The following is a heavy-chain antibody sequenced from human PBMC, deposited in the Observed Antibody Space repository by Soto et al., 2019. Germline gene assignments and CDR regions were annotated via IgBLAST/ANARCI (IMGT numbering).Heavy chain of an antibody. CDR3: ATVSRLYDSSVVNWFDP. J-gene: IGHJ5*02. CDR1: GYTLTELS. V-gene: IGHV1-24*01. D-gene: IGHD3-22*01. Sequence: GASVKVSCKVSGYTLTELSMHWVRQAPGKGLEWMGGFDPEDGETIYAQKFQGRVTMTEDTSTDTAYMELSSLRSEDTAVYYCATVSRLYDSSVVNWFDPWGQGTLVTVSS. CDR2: FDPEDGET.